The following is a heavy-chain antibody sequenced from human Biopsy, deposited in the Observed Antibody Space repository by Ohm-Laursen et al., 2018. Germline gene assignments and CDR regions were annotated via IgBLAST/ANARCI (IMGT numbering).Heavy chain of an antibody. J-gene: IGHJ6*02. CDR2: ISSSSDNI. Sequence: SLRLSCSASGFTLSSYSMNWVRQTPGKGLEWVSTISSSSDNIYYVDSVKGRFTISRDNAKNSLYLQMNSLRAEDTAVYYCARSRGGSGIATIYYYGMDVWGQGTTVTVSS. CDR1: GFTLSSYS. V-gene: IGHV3-21*01. D-gene: IGHD3-10*01. CDR3: ARSRGGSGIATIYYYGMDV.